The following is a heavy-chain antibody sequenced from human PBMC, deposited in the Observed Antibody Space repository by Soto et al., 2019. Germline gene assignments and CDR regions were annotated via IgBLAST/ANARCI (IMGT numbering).Heavy chain of an antibody. V-gene: IGHV1-69*01. CDR3: ARLRFLDSYYYYGMDV. J-gene: IGHJ6*02. D-gene: IGHD3-3*01. Sequence: QVQLVQSGAEVKKPGSSVKVSCKASGGTFSSYAISWVRQAPGQGLEWMGGIIPIFGTANYAQKFQRRVTITADESTSTAYMELSSVRSEDTAVYYCARLRFLDSYYYYGMDVWGQGTTVTVSS. CDR2: IIPIFGTA. CDR1: GGTFSSYA.